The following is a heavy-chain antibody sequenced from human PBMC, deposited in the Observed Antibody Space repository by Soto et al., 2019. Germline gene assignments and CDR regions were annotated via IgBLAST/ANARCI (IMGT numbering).Heavy chain of an antibody. V-gene: IGHV3-74*01. D-gene: IGHD3-10*01. CDR3: ARESMVRGVIIPLDY. J-gene: IGHJ4*02. Sequence: PWGSLRRSCAASGFTFRSDWMHWVRQAPGKGLVWVSRINSDGSSTSYADSVKGRFTISRDNAKNTLYLQMNSLRAEDTAVYYCARESMVRGVIIPLDYWGQGT. CDR1: GFTFRSDW. CDR2: INSDGSST.